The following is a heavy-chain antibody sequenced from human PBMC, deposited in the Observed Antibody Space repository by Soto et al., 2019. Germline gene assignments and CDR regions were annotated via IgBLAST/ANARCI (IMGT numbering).Heavy chain of an antibody. J-gene: IGHJ3*02. CDR2: ISGSGGST. Sequence: LRLSCAASGFTFSSYAMSWVRQAPGKGLEWVSAISGSGGSTYYADSVKGRFTISRDNSKNTLYLQMNSLRAEDTAVYYCAKDLGLRFLEWLLDAFDIWGQGTMVTVSS. V-gene: IGHV3-23*01. CDR1: GFTFSSYA. D-gene: IGHD3-3*01. CDR3: AKDLGLRFLEWLLDAFDI.